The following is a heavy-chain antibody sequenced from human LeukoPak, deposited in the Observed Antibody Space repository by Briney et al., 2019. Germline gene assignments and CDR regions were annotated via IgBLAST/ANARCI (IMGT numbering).Heavy chain of an antibody. CDR2: IRYDGSNK. V-gene: IGHV3-30*02. Sequence: VGSLRLSCAASGFTFSSYGMHWVRQAPGKGLEWVAFIRYDGSNKYYADSVKGRFTISRDNSKNTLYLRMNSLRAEDTAVYYCAKDLSVLLWFGELSPFDYWGQGTLVTVSS. CDR3: AKDLSVLLWFGELSPFDY. J-gene: IGHJ4*02. CDR1: GFTFSSYG. D-gene: IGHD3-10*01.